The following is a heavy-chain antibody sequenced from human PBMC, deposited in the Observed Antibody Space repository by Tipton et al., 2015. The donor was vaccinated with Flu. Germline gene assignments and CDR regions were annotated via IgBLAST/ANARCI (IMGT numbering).Heavy chain of an antibody. V-gene: IGHV4-39*01. CDR1: GGSISSSSYY. D-gene: IGHD2-15*01. CDR3: ATKEVSYCSGGSCYSYYFDF. J-gene: IGHJ4*02. CDR2: IYYSGST. Sequence: TLSLTCTVSGGSISSSSYYWGWIRQPPGKGLEWIGSIYYSGSTYYNPSLKSRVTISVDTSKNQFSLKLSSVTAADTAVYFCATKEVSYCSGGSCYSYYFDFWGQATLVTVSS.